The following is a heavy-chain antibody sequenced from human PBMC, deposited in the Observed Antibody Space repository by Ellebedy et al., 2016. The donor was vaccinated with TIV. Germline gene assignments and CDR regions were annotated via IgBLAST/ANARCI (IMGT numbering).Heavy chain of an antibody. Sequence: GGSLRLSXTASGFTFRSYSMNWVRQAPGKGLEWVSYISVSSSSTYYADSVKGRFTISRDNAKNSLYLQLNSLRAEDTAVFYCARSPWSGDWYFDLWGRGTLVTVSS. D-gene: IGHD3-10*01. CDR2: ISVSSSST. V-gene: IGHV3-48*04. J-gene: IGHJ2*01. CDR3: ARSPWSGDWYFDL. CDR1: GFTFRSYS.